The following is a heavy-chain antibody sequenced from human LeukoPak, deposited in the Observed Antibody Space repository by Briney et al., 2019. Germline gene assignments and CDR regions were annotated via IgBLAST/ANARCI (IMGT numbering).Heavy chain of an antibody. D-gene: IGHD3-10*01. CDR3: ARSYYYGSGSSS. V-gene: IGHV3-30-3*01. CDR2: ISYDGSNK. Sequence: GGPLRLSCAASGFTFSSYAMHWVRQAPGKGLEWVAVISYDGSNKYYADSVKGRFTISRDNSKNTLYLQMNSLRAEDTAVYYCARSYYYGSGSSSWGQGTLVTVSS. CDR1: GFTFSSYA. J-gene: IGHJ5*02.